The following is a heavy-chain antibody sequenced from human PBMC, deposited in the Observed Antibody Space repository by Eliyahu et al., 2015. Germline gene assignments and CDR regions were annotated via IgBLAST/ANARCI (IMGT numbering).Heavy chain of an antibody. CDR1: GGSISXFY. Sequence: QVQLQESGPGLVKPSETLSLTCSVSGGSISXFYWSWIRQTAGKGLEWIGRIYSTGXTNYXPSLYTRVTMSVDTSKNQFSLHLISVTAADTAVYYCARGSVHFDYWGQGSLVTVSS. CDR3: ARGSVHFDY. V-gene: IGHV4-4*07. CDR2: IYSTGXT. J-gene: IGHJ4*02.